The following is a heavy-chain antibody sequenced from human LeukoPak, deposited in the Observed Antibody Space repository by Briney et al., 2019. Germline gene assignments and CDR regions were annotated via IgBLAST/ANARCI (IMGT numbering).Heavy chain of an antibody. J-gene: IGHJ4*02. CDR1: GFTFSSYE. D-gene: IGHD5-24*01. CDR3: ARKMATNGDY. CDR2: ISSSGSTI. Sequence: PGGSLRLSCAASGFTFSSYEMNWVRQAPGEGLEWVSYISSSGSTICYADSVKGRFTISRDNAKNSLYLQMNSLRAEDTAVYYCARKMATNGDYWGQGTLVTVSS. V-gene: IGHV3-48*03.